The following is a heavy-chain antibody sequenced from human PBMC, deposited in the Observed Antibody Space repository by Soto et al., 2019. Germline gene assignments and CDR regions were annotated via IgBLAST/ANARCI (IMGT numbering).Heavy chain of an antibody. Sequence: ASGKASCKASGYTFTNNDINWVRQAPGQGLEWIGWMNTNTNTTDSAEVFEGRVSLTWDTSISTAYMQLKSLKIDDTAVYYCAREVVETYDLWLDPWDYRPLFTVYS. V-gene: IGHV1-8*01. J-gene: IGHJ5*02. CDR3: AREVVETYDLWLDP. CDR1: GYTFTNND. D-gene: IGHD3-16*01. CDR2: MNTNTNTT.